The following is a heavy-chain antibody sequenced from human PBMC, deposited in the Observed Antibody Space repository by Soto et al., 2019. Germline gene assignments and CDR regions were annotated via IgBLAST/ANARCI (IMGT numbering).Heavy chain of an antibody. J-gene: IGHJ4*02. CDR3: ARARSGWYLDY. D-gene: IGHD6-19*01. Sequence: PSETLSLTCTVSGGSISIYYWSWIRQPPGKGLEWIGYIYYSGSTNYNPSLKSRVTISVDTSKNQFSLKLSSVTAADTAVYYCARARSGWYLDYWGQGTLVTVSS. V-gene: IGHV4-59*01. CDR1: GGSISIYY. CDR2: IYYSGST.